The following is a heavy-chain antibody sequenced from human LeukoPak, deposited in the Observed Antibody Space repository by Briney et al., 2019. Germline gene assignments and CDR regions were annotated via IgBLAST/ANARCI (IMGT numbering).Heavy chain of an antibody. Sequence: SVKVSCKASGYTFTGYYMHWVRQAPGQGLEWMGWINPNSGGTNYAQKFQGRVTMTRDTSISTAYMELNRLRSDDTAVYYCARLRGQRIMITFGGAIGSFDIWGQGTMVTVSS. CDR3: ARLRGQRIMITFGGAIGSFDI. V-gene: IGHV1-2*02. J-gene: IGHJ3*02. CDR1: GYTFTGYY. D-gene: IGHD3-16*02. CDR2: INPNSGGT.